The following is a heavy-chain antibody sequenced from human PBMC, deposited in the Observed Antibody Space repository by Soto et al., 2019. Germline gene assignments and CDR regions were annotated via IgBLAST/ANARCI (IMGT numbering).Heavy chain of an antibody. Sequence: GGSLRLSCAASGFTFSSYSMNWVRQAPGKGLEWVSYISSSSSTIYYADSVKGRFTISRDNAKNSLYLQMNSLRDEDTAVYYCARAGAAWVVVPAALPNLWGQGTLVTVSS. CDR3: ARAGAAWVVVPAALPNL. CDR2: ISSSSSTI. V-gene: IGHV3-48*02. J-gene: IGHJ5*02. CDR1: GFTFSSYS. D-gene: IGHD2-2*01.